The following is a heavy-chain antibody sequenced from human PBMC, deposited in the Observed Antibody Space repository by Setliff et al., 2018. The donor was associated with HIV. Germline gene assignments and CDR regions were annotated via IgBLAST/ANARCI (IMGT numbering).Heavy chain of an antibody. CDR2: ISSSSSYI. J-gene: IGHJ1*01. Sequence: GGSLRLSCTTSGFPFSNYSMNWVRQAPGKGLEWVSSISSSSSYIHYADSVKGRFTISRDNAKNSLYLQMNSLRAEDTAVYYCAREPSAAGPEYFQHWGQGTLVTVSS. CDR3: AREPSAAGPEYFQH. CDR1: GFPFSNYS. V-gene: IGHV3-21*01. D-gene: IGHD6-13*01.